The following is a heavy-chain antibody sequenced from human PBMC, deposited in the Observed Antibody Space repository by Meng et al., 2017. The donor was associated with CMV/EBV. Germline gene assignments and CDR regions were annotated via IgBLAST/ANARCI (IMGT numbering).Heavy chain of an antibody. Sequence: PETLSLTCAVYGGSFSGYYWSWIRQPPGKGLEWIGYIYYSGSTNYNPSLKSRVTISVDTSKNQFSLKLSSVTAADTAVYYCARAYSGYGELDYWGQGTLVTVSS. CDR2: IYYSGST. J-gene: IGHJ4*02. D-gene: IGHD5-12*01. V-gene: IGHV4-59*01. CDR1: GGSFSGYY. CDR3: ARAYSGYGELDY.